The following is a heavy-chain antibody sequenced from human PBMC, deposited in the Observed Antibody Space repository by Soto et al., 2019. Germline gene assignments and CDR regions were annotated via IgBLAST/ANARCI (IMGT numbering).Heavy chain of an antibody. J-gene: IGHJ4*02. V-gene: IGHV3-21*02. D-gene: IGHD3-16*01. Sequence: EVQLVESGGGLVKPGGSLRLSCAASGFPFSSYTMNWVRQAPGKGLEWVSAITSTSSNIYYADSVKGRFTISRDNAKNSLYLQMNSLRVEDTAVYYCARDISRGRGSPYYWGQGILVTVSS. CDR3: ARDISRGRGSPYY. CDR2: ITSTSSNI. CDR1: GFPFSSYT.